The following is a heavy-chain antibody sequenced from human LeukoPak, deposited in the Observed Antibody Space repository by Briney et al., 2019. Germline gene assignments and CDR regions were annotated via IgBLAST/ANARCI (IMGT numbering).Heavy chain of an antibody. CDR1: VYTFTGYY. Sequence: ASVTVSCKASVYTFTGYYIHWVRPAPGQGLEWMGWINPNSGGTNYAQNFQGRVTMTRDTSISTAYMELSRLRSDDTAVYYCARALRSGSYYEVDYWGQGTLVTVSS. J-gene: IGHJ4*02. V-gene: IGHV1-2*02. CDR3: ARALRSGSYYEVDY. D-gene: IGHD1-26*01. CDR2: INPNSGGT.